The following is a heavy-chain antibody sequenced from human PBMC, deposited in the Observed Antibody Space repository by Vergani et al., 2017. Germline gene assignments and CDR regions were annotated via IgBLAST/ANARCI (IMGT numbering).Heavy chain of an antibody. J-gene: IGHJ6*03. CDR2: IYYRGST. CDR1: GGSISSGGYY. CDR3: ARISIIPDAIGNYYYYMDV. D-gene: IGHD2-2*02. Sequence: QVQLQESGPGLVKASQTLYLTCTVSGGSISSGGYYWSWLRQHPGKGLEWIGYIYYRGSTYYNPSLKRLVTISIDTSKNQFSLNLSPVTAADTAVYYCARISIIPDAIGNYYYYMDVWGKGTTVTVS. V-gene: IGHV4-31*01.